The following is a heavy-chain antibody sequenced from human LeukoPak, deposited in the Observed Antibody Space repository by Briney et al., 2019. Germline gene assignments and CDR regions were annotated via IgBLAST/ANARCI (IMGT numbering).Heavy chain of an antibody. D-gene: IGHD3-22*01. Sequence: PSETLSLTCTVSGGSISSGPYYWGWIRQPPGKGLEWIGSMYYSGNTYYNPSLQSRVTISGDPSKNQFSLKLNSVTAADTAVYYCARLRATLTVAVTLFDSWGQGTLVTVSS. J-gene: IGHJ4*02. V-gene: IGHV4-39*01. CDR1: GGSISSGPYY. CDR2: MYYSGNT. CDR3: ARLRATLTVAVTLFDS.